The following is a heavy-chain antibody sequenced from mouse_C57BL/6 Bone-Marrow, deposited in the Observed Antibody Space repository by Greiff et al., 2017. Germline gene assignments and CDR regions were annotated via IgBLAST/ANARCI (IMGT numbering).Heavy chain of an antibody. J-gene: IGHJ2*01. CDR1: GYAFTNYL. Sequence: QVQLQQSGAELVRPGTSVKVSCKASGYAFTNYLIEWVKQRPGQGLEWIGVINPGSGGTNYNEKFKGKATLTADKSSSTAYMQLSSLTSEDSAVYYCAGGIYDFDYWGQGTTLTVAA. V-gene: IGHV1-54*01. D-gene: IGHD2-12*01. CDR2: INPGSGGT. CDR3: AGGIYDFDY.